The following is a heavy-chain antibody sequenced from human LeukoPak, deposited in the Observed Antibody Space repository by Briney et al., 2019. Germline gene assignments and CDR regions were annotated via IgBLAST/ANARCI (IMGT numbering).Heavy chain of an antibody. CDR1: GGFIGDGGYY. J-gene: IGHJ4*02. CDR2: IYTSGST. D-gene: IGHD4-11*01. V-gene: IGHV4-61*02. Sequence: SQTLSLTCAVSGGFIGDGGYYWSWIRQPPGKGLEWIGRIYTSGSTNYNPSLKSRVTMSVDTSKNQFSLKLSSVTAADTAVYYCASLYSDYIDYWGQGTLVTVSS. CDR3: ASLYSDYIDY.